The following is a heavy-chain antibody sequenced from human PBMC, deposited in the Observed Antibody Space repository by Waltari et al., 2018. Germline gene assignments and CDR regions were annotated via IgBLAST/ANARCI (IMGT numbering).Heavy chain of an antibody. Sequence: EVQLVETGGGLIQPGGSLRLSCAASGFTVSSNYMSWVRQAPGKGLEWVSVIYSGGSTYYADSVKGRFTISRDNSKNTLYLQMNSLRAEDTAVYYCARGPYYDSSGYYLQSDYWGQGTLVTVSS. J-gene: IGHJ4*02. D-gene: IGHD3-22*01. V-gene: IGHV3-53*02. CDR1: GFTVSSNY. CDR2: IYSGGST. CDR3: ARGPYYDSSGYYLQSDY.